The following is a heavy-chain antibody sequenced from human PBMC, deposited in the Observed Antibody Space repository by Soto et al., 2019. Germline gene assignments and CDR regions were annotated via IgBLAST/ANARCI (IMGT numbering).Heavy chain of an antibody. CDR1: GGSINNYY. CDR2: ISYSGST. D-gene: IGHD5-12*01. Sequence: SETLSLTCTVSGGSINNYYWSWIRQSPGKGLEWIGYISYSGSTNYNPSLKSRVTISVDTSKNHFSLKLSSVTAADTAVYYCAREVAYNFDCWGQGTLVTVSS. CDR3: AREVAYNFDC. J-gene: IGHJ4*02. V-gene: IGHV4-4*08.